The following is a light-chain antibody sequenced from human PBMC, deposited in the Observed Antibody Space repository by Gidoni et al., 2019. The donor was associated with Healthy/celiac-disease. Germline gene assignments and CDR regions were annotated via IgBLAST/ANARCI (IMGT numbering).Light chain of an antibody. V-gene: IGKV1-5*03. CDR3: QQDNSYPT. J-gene: IGKJ1*01. CDR2: KAS. CDR1: QSISSW. Sequence: DIQMTQSPSTLSASVGDRVTITCRASQSISSWLAWYQQKPGKAPKLLIYKASSLESGVPSRFSGSGSGTEFTLTISSLQPDDFATYYCQQDNSYPTFGQXTKVEIK.